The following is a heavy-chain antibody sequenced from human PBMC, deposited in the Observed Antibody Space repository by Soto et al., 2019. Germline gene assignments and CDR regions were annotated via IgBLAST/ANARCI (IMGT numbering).Heavy chain of an antibody. CDR2: ISGRGGST. J-gene: IGHJ6*02. D-gene: IGHD1-20*01. V-gene: IGHV3-23*01. CDR1: GFTFSSYA. Sequence: EVQLLESGGGLVQPGGSLRLSCAASGFTFSSYAMSWVRQAPGKGLEWVSAISGRGGSTYYADSVKGRFTISRDNSKNTLYLQMNSLRAEDTAVYYCAKDRGSITGTTKFPYYYYGMDVWGQGTTVTVSS. CDR3: AKDRGSITGTTKFPYYYYGMDV.